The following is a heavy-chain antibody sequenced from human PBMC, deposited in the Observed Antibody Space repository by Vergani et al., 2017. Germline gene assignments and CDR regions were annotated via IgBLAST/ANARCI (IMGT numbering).Heavy chain of an antibody. Sequence: EVQLVESGGGLVKPGGSLRLSCAASGFTFSNAWMSWVRQAPGKGLEWVGRIKSKTDGGTTDYAAPVKGRFTISRDDSKNTLYLQMNSLKTEDTAVYYCTTSSLSGYDSSCYYYSYYGMDVWGQGTTVTVSS. D-gene: IGHD3-22*01. CDR3: TTSSLSGYDSSCYYYSYYGMDV. CDR1: GFTFSNAW. CDR2: IKSKTDGGTT. V-gene: IGHV3-15*01. J-gene: IGHJ6*02.